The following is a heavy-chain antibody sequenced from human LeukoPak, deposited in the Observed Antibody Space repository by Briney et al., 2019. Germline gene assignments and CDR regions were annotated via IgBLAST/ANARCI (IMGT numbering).Heavy chain of an antibody. Sequence: SVKVSCKASGGTFSSYAISWVRQAPGQGLEWMGGIIPIFGTANYAQKFQGRVTMTRDTSTSTVYMELSSLRSEDTAVYYCARERFGESDYWGQGTLVTVSS. V-gene: IGHV1-69*05. CDR2: IIPIFGTA. D-gene: IGHD3-10*01. CDR3: ARERFGESDY. J-gene: IGHJ4*02. CDR1: GGTFSSYA.